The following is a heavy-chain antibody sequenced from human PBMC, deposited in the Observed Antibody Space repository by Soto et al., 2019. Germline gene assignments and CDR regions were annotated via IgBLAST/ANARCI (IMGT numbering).Heavy chain of an antibody. CDR3: ARAGVDGSSPAGIDY. CDR2: INPNSGTT. CDR1: GYTFTSYY. D-gene: IGHD3-10*01. Sequence: ASVKVSCKASGYTFTSYYIHWVRQAPGQGLEWMGLINPNSGTTTYAQKFQGRLTMTRDTSMSTVYMELSSLRSEDTAVYFCARAGVDGSSPAGIDYWGQGALVTVSS. V-gene: IGHV1-46*01. J-gene: IGHJ4*02.